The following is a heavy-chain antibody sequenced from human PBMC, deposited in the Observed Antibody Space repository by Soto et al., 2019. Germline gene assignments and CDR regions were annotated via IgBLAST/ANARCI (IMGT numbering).Heavy chain of an antibody. V-gene: IGHV3-74*01. CDR3: ARDPPGTGVDY. D-gene: IGHD1-1*01. CDR2: INTDGGT. Sequence: EVQLVESGGGLVQPGGSLRLSCAASGFTFSNYLMHWVRQAPGKGLVWVSRINTDGGTSYADSVKGRFTISSDNARNTLYLQMIGLRAEDTAVYYCARDPPGTGVDYWGQGTLVTVSS. CDR1: GFTFSNYL. J-gene: IGHJ4*02.